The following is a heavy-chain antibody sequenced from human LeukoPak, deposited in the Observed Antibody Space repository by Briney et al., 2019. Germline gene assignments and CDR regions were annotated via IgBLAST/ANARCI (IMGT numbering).Heavy chain of an antibody. CDR2: IYYSGST. V-gene: IGHV4-31*03. J-gene: IGHJ5*02. Sequence: SETLSLTCTVSGGSNISGVYYGSCIRQPPGKALEWIGYIYYSGSTYYNPSLKSRVTISVDTSKNQFSLKLSSVTAADTAVYYCASGGYSYGSDWFDPWGQGTLVTVSS. CDR1: GGSNISGVYY. D-gene: IGHD5-18*01. CDR3: ASGGYSYGSDWFDP.